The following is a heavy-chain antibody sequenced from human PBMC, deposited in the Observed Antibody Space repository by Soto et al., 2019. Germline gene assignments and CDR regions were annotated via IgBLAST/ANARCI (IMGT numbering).Heavy chain of an antibody. CDR1: GGSISSGGYS. J-gene: IGHJ5*02. V-gene: IGHV4-30-2*01. D-gene: IGHD2-2*01. Sequence: PTETLSLTCVVSGGSISSGGYSWIWIRQPPGKGLEWIGHTYYNSNTYYNPSFKNRVTVSVDKSRNQFSLTLTSVTAPDTAVYYCARRQEYFDPWGPGILVTVSS. CDR3: ARRQEYFDP. CDR2: TYYNSNT.